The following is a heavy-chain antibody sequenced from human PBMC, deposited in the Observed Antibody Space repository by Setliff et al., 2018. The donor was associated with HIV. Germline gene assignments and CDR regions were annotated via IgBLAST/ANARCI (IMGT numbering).Heavy chain of an antibody. D-gene: IGHD3-22*01. Sequence: KPSETLSLTCNVSGASIRDKSWGWIRQPAGKGLEWIGHLDTDGTTEYNPSLNSRVTIFLELSKNQVSLILTSVTAADTAIYYCARHDYYDSGGSLLGEYFQHWGQGTVVTVSS. CDR2: LDTDGTT. J-gene: IGHJ1*01. V-gene: IGHV4-4*07. CDR3: ARHDYYDSGGSLLGEYFQH. CDR1: GASIRDKS.